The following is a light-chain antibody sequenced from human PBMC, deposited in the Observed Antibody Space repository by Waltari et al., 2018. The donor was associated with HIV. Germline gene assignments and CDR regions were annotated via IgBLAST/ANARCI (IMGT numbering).Light chain of an antibody. CDR2: AAS. CDR1: QGISND. Sequence: DIQMTQSPYSLSASVGDRVIITCRASQGISNDVGWYQQRPGKAPKRLIYAASSLQSGVPSRFSGSGSGTEFTLTISSLQPEDFATYYCLQHNSYPRTFGQGTKVEIK. V-gene: IGKV1-17*01. J-gene: IGKJ1*01. CDR3: LQHNSYPRT.